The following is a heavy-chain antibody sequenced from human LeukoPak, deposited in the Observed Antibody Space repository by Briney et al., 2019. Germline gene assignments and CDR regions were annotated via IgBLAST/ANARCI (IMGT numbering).Heavy chain of an antibody. CDR3: AKSTGTTHYYGMDV. Sequence: SSQTLSLTCAASGGSISSGGYSWSWIRQPPGKGLEWIGYIYHSGSTYYNPSLKSRVTISVDRSKNQFSRKLSSVTAADTAVYYCAKSTGTTHYYGMDVWGQGTTVTVSS. CDR1: GGSISSGGYS. J-gene: IGHJ6*02. V-gene: IGHV4-30-2*01. D-gene: IGHD1-7*01. CDR2: IYHSGST.